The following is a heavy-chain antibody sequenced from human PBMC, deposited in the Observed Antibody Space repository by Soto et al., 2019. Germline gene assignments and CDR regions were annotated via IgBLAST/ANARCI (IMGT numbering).Heavy chain of an antibody. V-gene: IGHV1-18*04. CDR2: ISAYNGNT. CDR1: GYTFTSYS. Sequence: ASVKVSCKASGYTFTSYSISWVRQAPGQGLEWMGWISAYNGNTNYAQKLQGRVTMTTDTSTSTAYMELRSLRSDETAVYYCEGDRSLGIEAAGDFQNWGQGTLVTVSS. D-gene: IGHD6-13*01. J-gene: IGHJ1*01. CDR3: EGDRSLGIEAAGDFQN.